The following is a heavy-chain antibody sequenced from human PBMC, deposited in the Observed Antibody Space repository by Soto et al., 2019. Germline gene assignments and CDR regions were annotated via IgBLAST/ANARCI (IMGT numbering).Heavy chain of an antibody. CDR3: ARGPGGPDGPGDY. V-gene: IGHV1-3*01. J-gene: IGHJ4*02. D-gene: IGHD2-15*01. CDR1: GYTFTSYA. Sequence: ASVKVSCKASGYTFTSYAMHWVRQAPGQRLEWMGWINAGNGNTKYSQKFRGRVTITRDTSVSTAYMELSSLRSEDTAVYYCARGPGGPDGPGDYWGQGTLVTVSS. CDR2: INAGNGNT.